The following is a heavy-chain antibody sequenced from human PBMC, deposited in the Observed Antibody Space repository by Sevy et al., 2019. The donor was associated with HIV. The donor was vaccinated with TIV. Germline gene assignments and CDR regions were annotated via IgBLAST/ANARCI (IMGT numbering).Heavy chain of an antibody. CDR1: GFRFNNYA. Sequence: GGSLRLSCAASGFRFNNYAMTWVRQAPGKGLEWVSGISGSGGSTYYADSVKGRFTISRDNSKNTLYLQMNSLRAEDTAVYYCAKEDSYGPFDYWGQGTLVTVSS. CDR2: ISGSGGST. J-gene: IGHJ4*02. CDR3: AKEDSYGPFDY. V-gene: IGHV3-23*01. D-gene: IGHD5-18*01.